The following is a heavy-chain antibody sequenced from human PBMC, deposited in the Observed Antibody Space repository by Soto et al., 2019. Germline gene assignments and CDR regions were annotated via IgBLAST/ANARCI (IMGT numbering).Heavy chain of an antibody. CDR2: INHSGST. CDR3: ASSIPSMTTVTREPKDDAFDI. J-gene: IGHJ3*02. Sequence: SETLSLTCAVYGGSFSGYYWSWIRQPPGKGLEWIGEINHSGSTNYNPSLKSRVTISVDTSKNQFSLKLSSVTAADTAVYYCASSIPSMTTVTREPKDDAFDIWGQATIVTVSS. V-gene: IGHV4-34*01. CDR1: GGSFSGYY. D-gene: IGHD4-17*01.